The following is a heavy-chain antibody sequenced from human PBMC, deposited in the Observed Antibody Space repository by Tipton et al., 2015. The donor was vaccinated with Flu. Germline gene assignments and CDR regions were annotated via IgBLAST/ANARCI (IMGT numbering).Heavy chain of an antibody. CDR2: IKQDGSEK. J-gene: IGHJ4*02. V-gene: IGHV3-7*04. CDR3: ARGQVLRYFDWLLRRVAFDY. Sequence: SLRLSCAASGFTFSSYWMSWVRQAPGKGLEWVANIKQDGSEKYYVDSVKGRFTISRDNAKNSLYLQMNSLRAEYTAVYYCARGQVLRYFDWLLRRVAFDYWGQGTLVTVSS. D-gene: IGHD3-9*01. CDR1: GFTFSSYW.